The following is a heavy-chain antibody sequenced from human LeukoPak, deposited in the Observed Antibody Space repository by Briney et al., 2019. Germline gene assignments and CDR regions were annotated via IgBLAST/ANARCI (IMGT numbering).Heavy chain of an antibody. CDR1: GFTFSSYE. CDR3: ARASQGLSSYFDL. Sequence: PGGSLRLSCAASGFTFSSYEMNWVRQAPGKGLEWVSYISSSGRTKYYADSVKGRFTISRDNAKNSLYLQMNSLRAEDTAVYYCARASQGLSSYFDLWGRGTLDTVSS. CDR2: ISSSGRTK. V-gene: IGHV3-48*03. D-gene: IGHD2-2*01. J-gene: IGHJ2*01.